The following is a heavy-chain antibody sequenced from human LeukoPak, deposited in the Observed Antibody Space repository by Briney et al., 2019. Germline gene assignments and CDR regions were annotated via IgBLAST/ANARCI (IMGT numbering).Heavy chain of an antibody. CDR3: ARHPAYGPFDY. D-gene: IGHD3-10*01. CDR1: GDSISSSSFY. Sequence: SETLSLTCTVSGDSISSSSFYWGWIRQPPGKGLEWIGSIYSSGSTYYNPSLKSRVTISVDTSKNQFSLKLSSVKTADTAVFYCARHPAYGPFDYWGHGTLVTVSS. V-gene: IGHV4-39*01. J-gene: IGHJ4*01. CDR2: IYSSGST.